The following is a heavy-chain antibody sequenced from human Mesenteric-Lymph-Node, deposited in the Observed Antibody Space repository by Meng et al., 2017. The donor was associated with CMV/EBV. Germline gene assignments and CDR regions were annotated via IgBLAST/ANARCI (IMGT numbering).Heavy chain of an antibody. Sequence: GESLKISCAASGFTFSDYYMSWIRQAPGKGLEWVAVISYDGSNKYYADSVKGRFTISRDNSKNTLYLQMNSLRAEDTAVYYCARVPCSSTSCYTGYYFDYWGQGTLVTVSS. D-gene: IGHD2-2*02. CDR2: ISYDGSNK. J-gene: IGHJ4*02. CDR1: GFTFSDYY. CDR3: ARVPCSSTSCYTGYYFDY. V-gene: IGHV3-30*03.